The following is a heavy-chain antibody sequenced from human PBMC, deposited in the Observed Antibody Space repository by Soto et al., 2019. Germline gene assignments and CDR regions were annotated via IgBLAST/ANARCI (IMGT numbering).Heavy chain of an antibody. Sequence: GGSLRLSCAASGFTFSDYYMSWIRQAPGKGLEWVSYISSSGSTIYYADSVKGRFTISRNNAKNSLYLQMNSLRAEDTAVYYCARANDFWSGDDAFDIWGQGTMVTVSS. D-gene: IGHD3-3*01. CDR2: ISSSGSTI. V-gene: IGHV3-11*01. J-gene: IGHJ3*02. CDR1: GFTFSDYY. CDR3: ARANDFWSGDDAFDI.